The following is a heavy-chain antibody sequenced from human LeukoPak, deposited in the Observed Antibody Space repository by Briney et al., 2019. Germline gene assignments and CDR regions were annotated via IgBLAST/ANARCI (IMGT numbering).Heavy chain of an antibody. CDR1: GFXFSNYA. J-gene: IGHJ3*02. Sequence: GGSLRLSCAASGFXFSNYAISWVRQAPGKGLEWVSGISPVGGDTDYADTVKGRFTISRDNSKNTLHLQMNSLRAEDTAVYYCAKGNQRAYDAFDIWGQGTMVTVSS. CDR2: ISPVGGDT. CDR3: AKGNQRAYDAFDI. D-gene: IGHD1-14*01. V-gene: IGHV3-23*01.